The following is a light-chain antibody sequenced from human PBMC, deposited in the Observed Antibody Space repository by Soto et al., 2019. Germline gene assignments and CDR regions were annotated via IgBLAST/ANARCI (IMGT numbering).Light chain of an antibody. CDR2: EVS. CDR3: TSYISTIPYV. CDR1: SNDVGGYNY. V-gene: IGLV2-14*01. Sequence: QSVLTQPASVSGSPGQSITISCTGSSNDVGGYNYVSWYQQHPGQAPKLIIYEVSDRPSGVSPRFSGSKSGNTASLTISGLQVEDEADYFCTSYISTIPYVFGSGTKVTVL. J-gene: IGLJ1*01.